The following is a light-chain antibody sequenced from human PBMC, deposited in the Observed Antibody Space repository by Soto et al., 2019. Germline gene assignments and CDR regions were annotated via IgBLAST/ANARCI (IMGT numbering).Light chain of an antibody. J-gene: IGLJ2*01. CDR1: RSNIGTYT. Sequence: QSVLTQSPSASGTPGQRVTISCSGSRSNIGTYTVNCYHQLPGTPPTLLIYLNTQRPSGVPNRFSGSKSGTSASLAISGLQSEDEAEDYCAAWDGSLSALVFGGGTKLTVL. CDR3: AAWDGSLSALV. V-gene: IGLV1-44*01. CDR2: LNT.